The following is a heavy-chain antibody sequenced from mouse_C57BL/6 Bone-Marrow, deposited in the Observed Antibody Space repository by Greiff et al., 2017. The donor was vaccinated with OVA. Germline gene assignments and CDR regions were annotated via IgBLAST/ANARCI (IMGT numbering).Heavy chain of an antibody. D-gene: IGHD4-1*01. CDR3: ARQGIAGTSY. CDR1: GFTFSSYG. Sequence: EVMLVESGGDLVKPGGSLKLSCAASGFTFSSYGMSWVRQTPDKRLEWVATISSGGSYTYYPDSVKGRFTISRDNAKNTLYLQMSSLKSEDTAMYYCARQGIAGTSYWGQGTTLTVSS. J-gene: IGHJ2*01. CDR2: ISSGGSYT. V-gene: IGHV5-6*01.